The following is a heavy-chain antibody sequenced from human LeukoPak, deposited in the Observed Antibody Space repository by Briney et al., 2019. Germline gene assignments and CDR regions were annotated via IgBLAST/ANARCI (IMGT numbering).Heavy chain of an antibody. V-gene: IGHV3-53*01. D-gene: IGHD4-17*01. Sequence: PGGSLRLSCAASGFTVSSNYMSWVRQAPGKGLEWVSVIYSGGSTYYADSVKGRFTISRDNSKITLYLQINSLRIEDTAAYYCAREIHYGEPDYWGQGTLVTVSS. CDR1: GFTVSSNY. CDR3: AREIHYGEPDY. CDR2: IYSGGST. J-gene: IGHJ4*02.